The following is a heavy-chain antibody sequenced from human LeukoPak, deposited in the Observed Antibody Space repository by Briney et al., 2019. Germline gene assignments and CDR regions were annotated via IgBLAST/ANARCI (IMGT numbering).Heavy chain of an antibody. Sequence: AASVKVSCKASGFTFTSYGISWVRQAPGQGLEWMGWISAYNGNTNYAQKLQGRVTMTTDTSTSTAYTELRSLRSGDTAVYYCARDRYGGNWFDPWGQGTLVTVSS. CDR3: ARDRYGGNWFDP. CDR1: GFTFTSYG. J-gene: IGHJ5*02. CDR2: ISAYNGNT. D-gene: IGHD4-23*01. V-gene: IGHV1-18*01.